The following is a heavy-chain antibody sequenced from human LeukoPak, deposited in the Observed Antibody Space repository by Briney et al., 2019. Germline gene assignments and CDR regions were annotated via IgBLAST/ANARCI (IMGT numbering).Heavy chain of an antibody. D-gene: IGHD3-10*01. CDR1: GFSLSTSGMC. CDR3: ARTPTYYYGSGSFDY. V-gene: IGHV2-70*11. J-gene: IGHJ4*02. Sequence: SGPALVKPTQTLTLTCTFSGFSLSTSGMCVSWIRQPPGKALEWLARIDWDDDKYYSISLKTRLTISKDTSKNQVVLTMTNMDPVDTATYYCARTPTYYYGSGSFDYWGQGTLVTVSS. CDR2: IDWDDDK.